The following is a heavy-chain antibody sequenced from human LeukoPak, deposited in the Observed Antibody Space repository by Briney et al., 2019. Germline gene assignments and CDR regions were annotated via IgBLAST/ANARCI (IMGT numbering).Heavy chain of an antibody. Sequence: GESLKISCKGSGNSFTTYWIGWVRQIPGKGLEWMGIIYPGDSDTRYSPSFQGQVTISADKSISTAYLQWSSLKASDTAMYYCARQAISGSYFGSAFDIWGQGTMVTVSS. CDR2: IYPGDSDT. CDR1: GNSFTTYW. J-gene: IGHJ3*02. V-gene: IGHV5-51*01. D-gene: IGHD1-26*01. CDR3: ARQAISGSYFGSAFDI.